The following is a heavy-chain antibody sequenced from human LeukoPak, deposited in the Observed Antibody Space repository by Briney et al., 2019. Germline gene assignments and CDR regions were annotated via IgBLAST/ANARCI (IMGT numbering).Heavy chain of an antibody. CDR3: TRMSTVVRRFDY. D-gene: IGHD4-23*01. CDR2: IRSKAYGGTT. V-gene: IGHV3-49*04. CDR1: GFTFGDYA. J-gene: IGHJ4*02. Sequence: GRSLRLSCTASGFTFGDYAMSWVRQAPGKGLEWVGFIRSKAYGGTTEYAASVKGRFTISRDDSKSIAYLQMNSLKTEDTAVYYCTRMSTVVRRFDYWGQGTLVTASS.